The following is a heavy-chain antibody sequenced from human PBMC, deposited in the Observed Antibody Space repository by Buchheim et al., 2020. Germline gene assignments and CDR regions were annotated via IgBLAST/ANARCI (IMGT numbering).Heavy chain of an antibody. CDR2: MNPNSGIT. D-gene: IGHD3-10*01. Sequence: QVQLVQSGAEVKTPGASVKVSCKASGYTVTSYDINWVRQATGRGLEWMGWMNPNSGITGYAQKFQGRVTMTRDTSIRTVYMELSSLRSEDTAVYYCAREVSMIRGLFNYWGQGTL. V-gene: IGHV1-8*01. CDR3: AREVSMIRGLFNY. CDR1: GYTVTSYD. J-gene: IGHJ4*02.